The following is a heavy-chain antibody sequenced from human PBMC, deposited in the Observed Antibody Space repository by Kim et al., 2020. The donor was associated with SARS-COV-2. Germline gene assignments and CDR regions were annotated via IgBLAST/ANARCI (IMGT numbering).Heavy chain of an antibody. CDR2: IYTSGST. CDR1: GGSISSYY. CDR3: ARDYYYYDSSGYSVFDY. V-gene: IGHV4-4*07. J-gene: IGHJ4*02. D-gene: IGHD3-22*01. Sequence: SETLSLTCTVSGGSISSYYWSWIRQPAGKGLEWIGRIYTSGSTNYNPSLKSRVTMSVDTSKNQFSLKLSSVTAADTAVYYCARDYYYYDSSGYSVFDYWGQGTLVTVSS.